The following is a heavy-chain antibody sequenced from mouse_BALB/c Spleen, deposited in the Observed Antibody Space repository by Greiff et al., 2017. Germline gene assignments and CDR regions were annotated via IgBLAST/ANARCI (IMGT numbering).Heavy chain of an antibody. CDR1: GDSITSGY. CDR2: ISYSGST. CDR3: ARYRGYYESAMDY. D-gene: IGHD2-3*01. V-gene: IGHV3-8*02. J-gene: IGHJ4*01. Sequence: EVQLVESGPSLVKPSQTLSLTCSVTGDSITSGYWNWIRKFPGNKLEYMGYISYSGSTYYNPSLKSRISITRDTSKNQYYLQLNSVTTEDTATYYCARYRGYYESAMDYWGQGTSVTVSS.